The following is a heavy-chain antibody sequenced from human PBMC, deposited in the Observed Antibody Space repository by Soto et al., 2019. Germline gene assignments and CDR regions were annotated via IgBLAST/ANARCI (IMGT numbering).Heavy chain of an antibody. CDR3: ARILVDTYMTYWFDP. CDR1: GDSVTSGDYY. V-gene: IGHV4-61*08. CDR2: IYYSGNT. Sequence: PSETLSLTCTVSGDSVTSGDYYWSWIRQPPGKGLEWIGYIYYSGNTNYSPSLKSRVAISLDTSHNQFSLKLSSVTAADTAVYFCARILVDTYMTYWFDPWGQGTLVTVSS. D-gene: IGHD2-15*01. J-gene: IGHJ5*01.